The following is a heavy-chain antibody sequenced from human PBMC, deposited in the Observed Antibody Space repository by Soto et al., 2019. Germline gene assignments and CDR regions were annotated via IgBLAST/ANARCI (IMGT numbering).Heavy chain of an antibody. J-gene: IGHJ5*02. Sequence: EVQLVESGGGLVKPGGSLRLSCAASGFTFSNAWMSWVRQAPGKGLEWVGRIKSKTDGGTTDYAAPVKGRFTISRDDSKNTLYLQMNSLKTEDTAVYYCTTESMTTEGWFDPWGQGTLVTVSS. CDR3: TTESMTTEGWFDP. D-gene: IGHD4-17*01. CDR1: GFTFSNAW. V-gene: IGHV3-15*01. CDR2: IKSKTDGGTT.